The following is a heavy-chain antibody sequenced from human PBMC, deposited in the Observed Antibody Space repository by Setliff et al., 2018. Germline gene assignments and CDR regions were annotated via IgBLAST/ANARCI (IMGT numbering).Heavy chain of an antibody. CDR2: INQGGGAQ. CDR3: ARDVFDFRTGQADP. V-gene: IGHV3-7*01. D-gene: IGHD3-3*01. Sequence: GGSLRLSCAASGFTFSSLWMSWVRQAPGKGLEWVANINQGGGAQFYVDSVKGRFTISRDNAKNSLYLQMSSLRAADTAVYYCARDVFDFRTGQADPWGQGTLVTVSS. CDR1: GFTFSSLW. J-gene: IGHJ5*02.